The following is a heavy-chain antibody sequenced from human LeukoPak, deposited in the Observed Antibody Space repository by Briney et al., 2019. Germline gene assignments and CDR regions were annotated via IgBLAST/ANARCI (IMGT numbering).Heavy chain of an antibody. CDR1: GFTFSNYW. V-gene: IGHV3-7*03. CDR2: IKEDGSER. D-gene: IGHD6-19*01. J-gene: IGHJ4*02. CDR3: ARDQYYSSSD. Sequence: GGSLRLSCAASGFTFSNYWMSWVRQAPGKGLEWVANIKEDGSERYYVDAVKGRFTISRDNAKKSLFLQMNSLRAEDTAVYYCARDQYYSSSDWGQGTLVTVSS.